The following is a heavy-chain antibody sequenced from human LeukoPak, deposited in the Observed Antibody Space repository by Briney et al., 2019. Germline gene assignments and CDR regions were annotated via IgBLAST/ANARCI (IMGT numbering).Heavy chain of an antibody. J-gene: IGHJ4*02. CDR2: IYHSGST. CDR1: GDSISGYY. Sequence: PSETLSLTCTLSGDSISGYYWSWIRQPPGEGLQWIGYIYHSGSTNYNPSLKSRVSMSVDRSENQFSLNLGSVTAADTAVYYCAREEDGGTYYWGQGTLVTVSS. V-gene: IGHV4-59*01. CDR3: AREEDGGTYY. D-gene: IGHD1-26*01.